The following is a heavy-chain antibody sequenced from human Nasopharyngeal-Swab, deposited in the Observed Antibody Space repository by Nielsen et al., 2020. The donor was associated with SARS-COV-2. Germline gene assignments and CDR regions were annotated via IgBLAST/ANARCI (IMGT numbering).Heavy chain of an antibody. V-gene: IGHV7-4-1*02. CDR2: INTNTGNP. CDR3: ARDLRTDAFDI. Sequence: ASVKVSCKASGYTFTTYAMNWERQAPGQGLEWMGRINTNTGNPTYAQGFTGRFVFSLDTSVSTAYLQISSLKAEDTAVYYCARDLRTDAFDIWGEGTMVTVSS. J-gene: IGHJ3*02. D-gene: IGHD4-17*01. CDR1: GYTFTTYA.